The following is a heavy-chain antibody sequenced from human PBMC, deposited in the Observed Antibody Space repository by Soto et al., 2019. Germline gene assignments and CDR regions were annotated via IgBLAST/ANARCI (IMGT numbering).Heavy chain of an antibody. D-gene: IGHD4-17*01. V-gene: IGHV3-7*01. CDR1: GFTFSSYW. J-gene: IGHJ6*03. CDR3: ARDHGGLDGDYPYYYSMDV. Sequence: GGSLRLSCAASGFTFSSYWMSWVRQAPGKGLERVANIKQDGSEKYYVDSVKGRFTISRDNAKNSLYLQMNSLRAEDTAVYYCARDHGGLDGDYPYYYSMDVWGKGTTVTVSS. CDR2: IKQDGSEK.